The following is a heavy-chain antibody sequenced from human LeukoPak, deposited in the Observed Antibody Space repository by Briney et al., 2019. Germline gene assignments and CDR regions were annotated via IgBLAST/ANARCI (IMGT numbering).Heavy chain of an antibody. Sequence: GGSLRLSCAASGFTFSSYWMSWVRQAPGKGPEWVANIKQDGSEKYYVDSVKGRFTISRDNAKNSLYLQMNSLRAEDTAVYYCARVGYSSGWYRGDAFDIWGQGTMVTVSS. CDR2: IKQDGSEK. J-gene: IGHJ3*02. V-gene: IGHV3-7*01. CDR1: GFTFSSYW. CDR3: ARVGYSSGWYRGDAFDI. D-gene: IGHD6-19*01.